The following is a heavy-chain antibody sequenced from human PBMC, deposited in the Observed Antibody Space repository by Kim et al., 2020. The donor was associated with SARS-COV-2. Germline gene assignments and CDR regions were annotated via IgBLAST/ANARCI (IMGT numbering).Heavy chain of an antibody. Sequence: SETLSLTCTVSGGSISSSSYYWGWIRQPPGKGLEWIGSIYYSGSTYYNPSLKSRVTISVDTSKNQFSLKLSSVTAADTAVYYCARHTTGYCSSTSCYTVGLYYYMDVWGKGTTVTVSS. D-gene: IGHD2-2*02. CDR3: ARHTTGYCSSTSCYTVGLYYYMDV. CDR2: IYYSGST. J-gene: IGHJ6*03. V-gene: IGHV4-39*01. CDR1: GGSISSSSYY.